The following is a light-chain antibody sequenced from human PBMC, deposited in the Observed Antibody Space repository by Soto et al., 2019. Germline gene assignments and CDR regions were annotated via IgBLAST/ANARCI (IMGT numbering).Light chain of an antibody. CDR3: TSYTSSSTLVV. V-gene: IGLV2-14*03. CDR2: DVS. J-gene: IGLJ2*01. CDR1: SSDVGGYNY. Sequence: QSVLTQPASVSGSPGQSIAISCTGTSSDVGGYNYVSWYQQHPGRAPKLMIYDVSVRPSGVSDRFSGSKSGSTASLTISGLQAEDEADYYCTSYTSSSTLVVFGGGTKVTVL.